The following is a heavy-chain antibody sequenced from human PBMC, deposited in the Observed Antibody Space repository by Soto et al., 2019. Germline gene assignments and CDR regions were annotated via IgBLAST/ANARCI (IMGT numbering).Heavy chain of an antibody. D-gene: IGHD2-2*01. Sequence: SVKVSCKASGGTFSSYAISWVLQAPGQGLEWMGGIIPIFGTANYAQKFQGRVTITADESTSTAYMELSSLRSEDTAVYYCARSPSYCSSTSCYLVYDPWGQGTLVTVSS. V-gene: IGHV1-69*13. CDR1: GGTFSSYA. J-gene: IGHJ5*02. CDR3: ARSPSYCSSTSCYLVYDP. CDR2: IIPIFGTA.